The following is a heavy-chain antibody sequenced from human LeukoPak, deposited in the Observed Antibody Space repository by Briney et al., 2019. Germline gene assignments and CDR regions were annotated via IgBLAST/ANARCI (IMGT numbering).Heavy chain of an antibody. V-gene: IGHV3-21*01. D-gene: IGHD3-10*01. CDR2: ISSSSSYI. CDR3: VRVLYGSGSYDNGFDP. J-gene: IGHJ5*02. Sequence: GGSLRLSCAASGFTFSSYSMNWVRQAPGKGLEWVSSISSSSSYIYYADSVKGRFTISRDNAKNSLYLQMNSLRAEDTAVYYCVRVLYGSGSYDNGFDPWGQGTLVTVSS. CDR1: GFTFSSYS.